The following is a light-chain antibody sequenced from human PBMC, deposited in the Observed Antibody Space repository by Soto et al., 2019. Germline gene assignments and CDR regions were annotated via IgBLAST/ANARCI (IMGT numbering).Light chain of an antibody. Sequence: SVLTQSAGTLSLSPGERATLSCRAIQSVSSSYLAWYQQKPGQAPRLLIYGASSRATGIPDRFSGSGSGTDFTLTISRLEPEDFAVYYCQQYGSSPPITFGQGTRLEIK. CDR3: QQYGSSPPIT. J-gene: IGKJ5*01. CDR2: GAS. V-gene: IGKV3-20*01. CDR1: QSVSSSY.